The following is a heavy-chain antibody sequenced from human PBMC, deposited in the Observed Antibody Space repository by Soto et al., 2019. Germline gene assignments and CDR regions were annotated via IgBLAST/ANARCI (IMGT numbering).Heavy chain of an antibody. D-gene: IGHD1-26*01. J-gene: IGHJ3*02. CDR2: IWYDGSNK. CDR1: GFTFSSYG. V-gene: IGHV3-33*01. CDR3: ARAIGSGGFDI. Sequence: QVQLVESGGGVVQPGRSLRLSCAASGFTFSSYGMHWVRQAPGKGLEWVAVIWYDGSNKYYADSVKGRFTISRDNSKNTLYLQMNSLRAEDTAVYYCARAIGSGGFDIWGQGTMVTVSS.